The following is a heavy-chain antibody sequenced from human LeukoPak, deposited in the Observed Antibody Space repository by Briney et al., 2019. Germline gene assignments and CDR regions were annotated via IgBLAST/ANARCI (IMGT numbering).Heavy chain of an antibody. CDR1: GGSISSYY. CDR3: ARFSGYDYGEDY. V-gene: IGHV4-59*01. CDR2: IYYSGST. D-gene: IGHD5-12*01. J-gene: IGHJ4*02. Sequence: SETLSLTCTVSGGSISSYYWSWIRQSPGKGLEWIGYIYYSGSTNYNPSLKSRVTISVDTSKNQFSLKLSSVTAADTAVYYCARFSGYDYGEDYWGQGTLVTVSS.